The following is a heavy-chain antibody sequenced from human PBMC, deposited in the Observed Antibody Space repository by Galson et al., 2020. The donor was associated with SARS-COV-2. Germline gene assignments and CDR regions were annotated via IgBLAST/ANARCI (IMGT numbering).Heavy chain of an antibody. CDR3: ARGRVGVVPAPILGLGPYYDYYAMDV. CDR1: VGSFSGFS. V-gene: IGHV4-34*01. D-gene: IGHD2-2*01. J-gene: IGHJ6*02. Sequence: ETSETSLTCAVYVGSFSGFSWSWVRQSPGKGLEWIGEINHSGSANYNPSLKSRVTISVDTSKNQFSLKLTSVTAAETGVYYCARGRVGVVPAPILGLGPYYDYYAMDVWGQGTTITVSS. CDR2: INHSGSA.